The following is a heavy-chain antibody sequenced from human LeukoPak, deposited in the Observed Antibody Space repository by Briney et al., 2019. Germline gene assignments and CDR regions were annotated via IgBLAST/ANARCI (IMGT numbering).Heavy chain of an antibody. CDR2: IRGSGGST. CDR3: ANEDCSSTSCYFSFDY. Sequence: GGSLRLSCAASAFTFSSYWMSWVRQAPGKGLECLSVIRGSGGSTYYADSVKRRFNISRDNPKNTLYLQMNSLRAEDTAVYYCANEDCSSTSCYFSFDYWGQGTLVTVSS. D-gene: IGHD2-2*01. V-gene: IGHV3-23*01. J-gene: IGHJ4*02. CDR1: AFTFSSYW.